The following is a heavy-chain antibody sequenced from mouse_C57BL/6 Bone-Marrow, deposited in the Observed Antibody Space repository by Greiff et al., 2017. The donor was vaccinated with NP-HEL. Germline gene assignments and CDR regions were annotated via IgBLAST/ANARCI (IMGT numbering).Heavy chain of an antibody. J-gene: IGHJ2*01. Sequence: VQLVESGAELARPGASVKMSCKASGYTFTSYTMHWVKQRPGQGLEWIGYINPSSGYTKYDQKFKDKATLTADKSSSTAYMQLSSLTSEDSAVYYCARKSSGYWGQGTTLTVSS. CDR2: INPSSGYT. CDR3: ARKSSGY. CDR1: GYTFTSYT. V-gene: IGHV1-4*01. D-gene: IGHD1-1*01.